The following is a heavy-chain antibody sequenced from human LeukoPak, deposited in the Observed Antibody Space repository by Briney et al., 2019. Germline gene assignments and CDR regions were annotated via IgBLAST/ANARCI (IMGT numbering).Heavy chain of an antibody. D-gene: IGHD2-15*01. J-gene: IGHJ6*02. CDR2: IKQDGSEK. V-gene: IGHV3-7*01. CDR1: GFTFSSYW. CDR3: SSFDTAARRYYYYYGMDV. Sequence: GGSLRLSCAASGFTFSSYWMSWVRQAPGKGLEWVANIKQDGSEKYYVDSVKGRFTISRDNAKNSLYLQMNSLRAEDTAAYYCSSFDTAARRYYYYYGMDVWGQGTTVTVSS.